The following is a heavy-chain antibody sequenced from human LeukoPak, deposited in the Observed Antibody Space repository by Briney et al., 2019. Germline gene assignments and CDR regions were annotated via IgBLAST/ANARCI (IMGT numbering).Heavy chain of an antibody. D-gene: IGHD4-17*01. CDR1: GFTFSSYG. Sequence: GGTLRLSCAASGFTFSSYGMSWVRQAPGKGLEWVPAISGSGGSTYYADSVKGRFTISRDNSKNTLYLQMNSLRAEDTAVYYCARNYGDYYYHYMDVWGKGTTVTISS. CDR3: ARNYGDYYYHYMDV. CDR2: ISGSGGST. J-gene: IGHJ6*03. V-gene: IGHV3-23*01.